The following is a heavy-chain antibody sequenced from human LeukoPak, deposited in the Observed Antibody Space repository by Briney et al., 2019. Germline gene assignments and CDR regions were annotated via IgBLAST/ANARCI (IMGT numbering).Heavy chain of an antibody. CDR3: ARSSDGSGYYYPWDY. CDR2: IYYSGST. D-gene: IGHD3-22*01. J-gene: IGHJ4*02. V-gene: IGHV4-59*08. Sequence: SETLSLTCTVSGGSISSYYWSWIRQPPGKGLEWIGYIYYSGSTNFNPFLKSRVTISVDTSKNQFSLKLSSVTAADTAVYYCARSSDGSGYYYPWDYWGQGTLVTVSS. CDR1: GGSISSYY.